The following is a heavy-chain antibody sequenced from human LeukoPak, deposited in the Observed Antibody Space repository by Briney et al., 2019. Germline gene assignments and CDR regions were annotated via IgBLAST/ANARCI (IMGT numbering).Heavy chain of an antibody. CDR2: VDPEDGET. CDR1: GYTFTDYY. J-gene: IGHJ4*02. V-gene: IGHV1-69-2*01. D-gene: IGHD6-13*01. CDR3: ARETTAAGSFDY. Sequence: ASVKISCKVSGYTFTDYYMHWVQQAPGKGLEWMGLVDPEDGETIHAEKFQGRVTMTRDTSTSTVYMELSSLRSKDTAVYYCARETTAAGSFDYWGQGTLVTVSS.